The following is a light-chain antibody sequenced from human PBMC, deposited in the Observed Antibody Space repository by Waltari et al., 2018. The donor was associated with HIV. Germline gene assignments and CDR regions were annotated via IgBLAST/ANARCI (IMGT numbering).Light chain of an antibody. CDR1: QGISNY. Sequence: DIQLTQSPSFLSASVGDTVTITCRSSQGISNYLAWYPQKPGNAPKLLIFAASTLQTGVPSRFSGSGFGTEVTLTISSLHPEDFATYACQQLDTYPRTFGQGTKVEIK. V-gene: IGKV1-9*01. J-gene: IGKJ1*01. CDR2: AAS. CDR3: QQLDTYPRT.